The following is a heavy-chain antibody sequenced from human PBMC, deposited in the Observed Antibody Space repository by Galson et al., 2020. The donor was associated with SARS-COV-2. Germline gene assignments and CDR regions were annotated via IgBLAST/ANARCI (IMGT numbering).Heavy chain of an antibody. CDR3: ARVSGANYDILTAYVRFDP. V-gene: IGHV4-59*01. CDR2: TYYSGNI. CDR1: GGSISGYY. J-gene: IGHJ5*02. Sequence: SETLSLPCTVPGGSISGYYWSWIRQPPGKGLEWIGSTYYSGNINYTPSPRSRVTISVDTSKNQPSLKLSSVTAADTAVYYCARVSGANYDILTAYVRFDPWGQGTLVTVSS. D-gene: IGHD3-9*01.